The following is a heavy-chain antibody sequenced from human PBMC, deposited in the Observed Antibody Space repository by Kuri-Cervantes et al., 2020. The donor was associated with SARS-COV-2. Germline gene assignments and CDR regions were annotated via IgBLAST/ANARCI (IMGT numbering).Heavy chain of an antibody. Sequence: GSLRLSCTVSGGSISSYYWSWIRQPAGKGLEWIGRIYTSGSTNYNPSLKSRVTISVDTSKNQFSLRLTSVTAADTALYFCARVEIVTNVRGVHNWFDPWGQGTLVTVSS. CDR1: GGSISSYY. V-gene: IGHV4-4*07. CDR3: ARVEIVTNVRGVHNWFDP. D-gene: IGHD3-10*01. J-gene: IGHJ5*02. CDR2: IYTSGST.